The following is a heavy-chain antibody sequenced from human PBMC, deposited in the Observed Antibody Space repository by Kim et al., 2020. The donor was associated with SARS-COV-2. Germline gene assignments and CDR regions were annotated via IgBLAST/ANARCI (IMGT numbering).Heavy chain of an antibody. V-gene: IGHV3-64D*06. CDR3: VKSRAPVGNRYYFYYGMDV. Sequence: GGSLRLSCSASGFTFSSFSMHWVRLAPGKGLEYVSVISPNGGTTYYADSVKGRFTFSRDNSKSTLYLQMRSLRPADTAVYYCVKSRAPVGNRYYFYYGMDVWGQGTTVTVSS. J-gene: IGHJ6*02. CDR1: GFTFSSFS. CDR2: ISPNGGTT.